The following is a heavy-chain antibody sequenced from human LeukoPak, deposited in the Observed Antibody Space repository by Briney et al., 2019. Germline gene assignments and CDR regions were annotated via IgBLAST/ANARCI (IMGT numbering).Heavy chain of an antibody. CDR2: ISSSSSYI. D-gene: IGHD5-18*01. CDR3: AGDTAMPKKPQYYFDY. V-gene: IGHV3-21*01. J-gene: IGHJ4*02. Sequence: PGGSLRLSCAASGFSFSSYSMNWVRQAPGKGLEWVSSISSSSSYIYYADSVKGRFTISRDNAKNSLYLQMNSLRAEDTAVYYCAGDTAMPKKPQYYFDYWGQGTLVTVSS. CDR1: GFSFSSYS.